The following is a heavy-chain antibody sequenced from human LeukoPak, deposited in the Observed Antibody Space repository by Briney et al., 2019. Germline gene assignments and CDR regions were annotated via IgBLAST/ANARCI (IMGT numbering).Heavy chain of an antibody. CDR1: GFTFSSYW. CDR3: GWNSDYYYYYMDV. V-gene: IGHV3-30*02. CDR2: IRYDGSNK. J-gene: IGHJ6*03. D-gene: IGHD1-7*01. Sequence: GGSLRLSCAASGFTFSSYWMSWVRQAPDKGLEWVAFIRYDGSNKYYADSVKGRFTISRDNSKNTLYLQMNSLRAEDTAVYYAGWNSDYYYYYMDVWGKGTTVTVSS.